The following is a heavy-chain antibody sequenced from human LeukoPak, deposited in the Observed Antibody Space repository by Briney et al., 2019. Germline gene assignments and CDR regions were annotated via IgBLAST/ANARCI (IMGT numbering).Heavy chain of an antibody. CDR1: GFTFSDYY. CDR2: IKQDGGEK. CDR3: AGRGDGNLYYFDH. D-gene: IGHD5-24*01. Sequence: PGGSLRLSCAASGFTFSDYYMSWVRQAPGKGLEWVANIKQDGGEKYYVDSVKGRFTISRDNAKNSLYLQMNSLRPEDTAVYYCAGRGDGNLYYFDHWGQGTLVTASS. V-gene: IGHV3-7*04. J-gene: IGHJ4*02.